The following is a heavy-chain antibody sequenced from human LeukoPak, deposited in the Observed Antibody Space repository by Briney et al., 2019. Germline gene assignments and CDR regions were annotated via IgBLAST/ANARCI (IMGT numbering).Heavy chain of an antibody. V-gene: IGHV3-53*01. CDR3: ATEAVAAAGTPSGY. Sequence: PGGSLRLSCAASGFTVSSNYMSWVRQAPGKGLEWVSVIYSGGSTYYADSVKGRFTISRDNAKNSLYLQMNSLRAEDTAVYYCATEAVAAAGTPSGYWGQGTLVTVSS. CDR1: GFTVSSNY. D-gene: IGHD6-13*01. J-gene: IGHJ4*02. CDR2: IYSGGST.